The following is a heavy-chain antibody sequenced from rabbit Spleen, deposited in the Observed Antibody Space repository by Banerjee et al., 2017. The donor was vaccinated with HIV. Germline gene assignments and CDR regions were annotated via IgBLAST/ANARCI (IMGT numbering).Heavy chain of an antibody. J-gene: IGHJ3*01. Sequence: QSLEESGGDLVKPGASLIPTCSASRFSFISDDWMYWVRQAPGRGLEWIGYIDPVFGSTYYANWAKGRFTISKSSSTTVTLQMTSLTAADTASYFCARDKSGNYGYDLWGQGTLVTVS. CDR1: RFSFISDDW. CDR3: ARDKSGNYGYDL. V-gene: IGHV1S40*01. D-gene: IGHD6-1*01. CDR2: IDPVFGST.